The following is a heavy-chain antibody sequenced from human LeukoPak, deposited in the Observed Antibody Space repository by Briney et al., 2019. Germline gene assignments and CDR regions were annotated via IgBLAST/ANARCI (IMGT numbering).Heavy chain of an antibody. J-gene: IGHJ6*02. CDR2: IYYSGST. CDR3: ARDRDRAAATHYGMDV. Sequence: SETLSLTCSVSGGSISSYYWSWIRQPPGKGLEWIGYIYYSGSTNYNPSLKSRVTISVDTSKNQFSLKLSSVTAADTAVYYCARDRDRAAATHYGMDVWGQGTTVTVSS. D-gene: IGHD6-13*01. CDR1: GGSISSYY. V-gene: IGHV4-59*01.